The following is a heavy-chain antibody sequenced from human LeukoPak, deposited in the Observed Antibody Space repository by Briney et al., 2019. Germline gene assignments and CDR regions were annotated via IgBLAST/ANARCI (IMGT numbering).Heavy chain of an antibody. Sequence: SETLSLTCTVSGGSIGTYYWSWIRQPAGKGLEWIGRIYTSGSTNYNPSLKSRVSMSVDTSKNQFSLKLNSVTAADTAVYYCARGTSSWYGFDPWGQGTLVTVSS. CDR1: GGSIGTYY. CDR2: IYTSGST. J-gene: IGHJ5*02. V-gene: IGHV4-4*07. CDR3: ARGTSSWYGFDP. D-gene: IGHD6-13*01.